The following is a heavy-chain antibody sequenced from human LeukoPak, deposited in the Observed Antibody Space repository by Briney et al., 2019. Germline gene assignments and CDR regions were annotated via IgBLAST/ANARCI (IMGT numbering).Heavy chain of an antibody. CDR2: ISYDGSNK. CDR1: GFTFSSYA. J-gene: IGHJ4*02. D-gene: IGHD3-10*01. Sequence: GGSLRLSCAASGFTFSSYAMHWVRQAPGKGLEWVAVISYDGSNKYYADSVKGRFTISRDNSKNTLNLQMNSLRAEDTAVYYCAKHLWRDLLWFGEGYYFGYWGQGTLVTVSS. CDR3: AKHLWRDLLWFGEGYYFGY. V-gene: IGHV3-30-3*02.